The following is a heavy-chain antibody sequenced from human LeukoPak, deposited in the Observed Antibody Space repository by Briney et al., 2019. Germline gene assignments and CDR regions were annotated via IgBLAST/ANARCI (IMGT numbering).Heavy chain of an antibody. Sequence: GGSLRLSRAASGITFSSYWMGWVRQAPGKGLEWGANIKHDGSQKYYVDSVKGRFPISRDNAKNSLYLQMNSLSTDDTAVYYCARDFQWGYYYGMDVWGQGTPVTVSS. J-gene: IGHJ6*02. CDR3: ARDFQWGYYYGMDV. CDR2: IKHDGSQK. CDR1: GITFSSYW. V-gene: IGHV3-7*01. D-gene: IGHD2-8*01.